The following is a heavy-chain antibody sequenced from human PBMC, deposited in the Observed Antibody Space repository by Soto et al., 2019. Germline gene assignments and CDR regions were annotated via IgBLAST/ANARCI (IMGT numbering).Heavy chain of an antibody. D-gene: IGHD3-10*01. CDR2: PIPILAMS. CDR3: AASYGSGSRSFDY. CDR1: GDNFNSYT. J-gene: IGHJ4*02. V-gene: IGHV1-69*02. Sequence: QVQLVQSGPEVKMRGSSVKVSCKDSGDNFNSYTINWVRQAPGQGLQWMGRPIPILAMSNYALKFLGRVTSTADKATTNTYTELSPLRSDDTAVYAFAASYGSGSRSFDYWGQGTLVTVSS.